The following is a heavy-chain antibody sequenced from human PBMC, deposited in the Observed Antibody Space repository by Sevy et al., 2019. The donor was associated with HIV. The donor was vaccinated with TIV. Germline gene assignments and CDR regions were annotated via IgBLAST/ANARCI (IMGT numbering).Heavy chain of an antibody. J-gene: IGHJ4*02. CDR2: INPNSGGT. CDR3: TRGPRGISGSDLAY. V-gene: IGHV1-2*02. Sequence: ATVKVSCKASGYTFTGYYMHWVRQAPGLGLEWMGWINPNSGGTKYSQKFQGRVTMTRDTSISTAYMELSRLKSDDTAVYYCTRGPRGISGSDLAYWGQGTLVTVSS. CDR1: GYTFTGYY. D-gene: IGHD3-10*01.